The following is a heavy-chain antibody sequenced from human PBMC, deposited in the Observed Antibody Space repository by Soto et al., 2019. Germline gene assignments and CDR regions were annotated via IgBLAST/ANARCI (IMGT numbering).Heavy chain of an antibody. CDR3: ARTLTEYYYDSSGPSGEFDP. J-gene: IGHJ5*02. CDR2: IYYSGST. V-gene: IGHV4-30-4*01. D-gene: IGHD3-22*01. Sequence: PSETLCLTCTVSGGSISSGYDYWSWIRQPPGKGLEWIGYIYYSGSTYYNPSLKSRVTISVDTSKNQFSLKLSSVTAADTAVYYCARTLTEYYYDSSGPSGEFDPWGQGTLVTVSS. CDR1: GGSISSGYDY.